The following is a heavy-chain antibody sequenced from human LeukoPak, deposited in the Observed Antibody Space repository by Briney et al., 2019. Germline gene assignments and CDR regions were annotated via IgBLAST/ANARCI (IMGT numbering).Heavy chain of an antibody. Sequence: SETLSLTCTVSGGSISSYYWSWIRQPPGKGLEWIGYIYYSGSTNYNPSLKSRVTISVDTSKNQFSLKLSSVTAADTAVYYCAGQSGSYGSGSIWFDPWGQGTLVTVSS. V-gene: IGHV4-59*08. CDR2: IYYSGST. D-gene: IGHD3-10*01. CDR3: AGQSGSYGSGSIWFDP. CDR1: GGSISSYY. J-gene: IGHJ5*02.